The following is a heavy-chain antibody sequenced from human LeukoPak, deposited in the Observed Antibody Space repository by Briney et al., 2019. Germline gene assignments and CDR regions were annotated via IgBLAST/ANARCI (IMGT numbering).Heavy chain of an antibody. V-gene: IGHV1-69*13. D-gene: IGHD2-2*01. CDR1: GGTFSSYA. CDR3: AIVVPAAIGY. J-gene: IGHJ4*02. CDR2: IIPILGTA. Sequence: GASVKVSCKASGGTFSSYAISWVRQAPGQGLEWMGGIIPILGTANYAQKFQGRVMITADESTSTAYMELSSLRSEDTAVYYCAIVVPAAIGYWGQGTLVTVSS.